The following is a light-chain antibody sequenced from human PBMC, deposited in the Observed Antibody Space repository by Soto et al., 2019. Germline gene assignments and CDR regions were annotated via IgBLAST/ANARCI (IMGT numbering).Light chain of an antibody. J-gene: IGKJ1*01. CDR1: QTISSC. CDR2: KAS. V-gene: IGKV1-5*03. Sequence: DIQMTQSPSTLSGSVGDRVTITCLASQTISSCLAWYQQKPGKAPKLLIYKASSLESGVPSRFSGSGFGTQFTLTITSLQPDDFATYYCQQYNSYSWTSGQGTKVDIK. CDR3: QQYNSYSWT.